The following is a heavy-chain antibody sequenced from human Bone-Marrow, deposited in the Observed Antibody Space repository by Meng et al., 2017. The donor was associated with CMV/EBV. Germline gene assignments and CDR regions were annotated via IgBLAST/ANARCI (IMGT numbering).Heavy chain of an antibody. J-gene: IGHJ4*02. CDR3: ARGTMRTLYYVDY. V-gene: IGHV1-2*02. D-gene: IGHD3-10*02. CDR2: INPNSGGT. CDR1: RYTFTDYY. Sequence: ASVKVSCKASRYTFTDYYIHWVRQAPGQGLEWMGWINPNSGGTNYAQKFQGRVTMTRDTSISTAYMELSRLRSDDTAVYYCARGTMRTLYYVDYWGQGTLVTVSS.